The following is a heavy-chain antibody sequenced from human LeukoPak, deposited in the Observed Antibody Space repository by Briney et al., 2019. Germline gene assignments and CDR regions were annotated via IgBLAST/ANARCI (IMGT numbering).Heavy chain of an antibody. Sequence: GGSLRLSCAASGFTFSSYGMHWVRQAPGKGLEWVAVISYDGSNKYYADSVKGRFTISRDNSKNTLYLQVNSLRAEDMALYYCARGGYSSSWYPTYFDYWGQGTLVTVSS. D-gene: IGHD6-13*01. CDR3: ARGGYSSSWYPTYFDY. CDR2: ISYDGSNK. J-gene: IGHJ4*02. CDR1: GFTFSSYG. V-gene: IGHV3-30*03.